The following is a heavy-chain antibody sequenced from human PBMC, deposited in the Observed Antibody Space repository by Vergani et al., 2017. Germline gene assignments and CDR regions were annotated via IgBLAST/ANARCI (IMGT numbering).Heavy chain of an antibody. J-gene: IGHJ6*02. CDR3: ARNRGIGLAGRRHYYYAIDV. CDR2: IYDNGNT. Sequence: QLQLQESGPGLVKPSETLSLTCAVSGVSIKSRSYYWGWIRQSPGKGLEWIGSIYDNGNTYYNPSLKSRVAISVDTSKNQVSLNLGSVTAADTAVYYCARNRGIGLAGRRHYYYAIDVWGQGTTVTVSS. CDR1: GVSIKSRSYY. V-gene: IGHV4-39*01. D-gene: IGHD6-19*01.